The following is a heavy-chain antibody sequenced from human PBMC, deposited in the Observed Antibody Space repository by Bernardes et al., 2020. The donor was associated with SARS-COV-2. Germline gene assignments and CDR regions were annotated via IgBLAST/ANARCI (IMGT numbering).Heavy chain of an antibody. J-gene: IGHJ5*02. D-gene: IGHD3-10*01. CDR2: IWYDGSNK. CDR1: GFTFSSYG. CDR3: ARDFGGPNH. Sequence: GGSLRLSCAASGFTFSSYGMHWVRQAPGKGLEWVAVIWYDGSNKYYADSVKGRFTISRDNSKNTLYLQMNSLRAEDTAVYYWARDFGGPNHWGQGTLVTVSS. V-gene: IGHV3-33*01.